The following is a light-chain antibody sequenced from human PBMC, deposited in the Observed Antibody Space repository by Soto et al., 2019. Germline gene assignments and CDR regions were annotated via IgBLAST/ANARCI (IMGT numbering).Light chain of an antibody. CDR3: SSYTRANPWV. CDR1: SSDVGGHNF. J-gene: IGLJ3*02. CDR2: GVS. V-gene: IGLV2-14*01. Sequence: QSALTQPASVSGSPGQSITISCTGTSSDVGGHNFVSWYQQHPGKAPKVMIYGVSDRPSGVSNRFSGAKSGNPASLTIAGLQAEDEADHYCSSYTRANPWVRGGGTKLTVL.